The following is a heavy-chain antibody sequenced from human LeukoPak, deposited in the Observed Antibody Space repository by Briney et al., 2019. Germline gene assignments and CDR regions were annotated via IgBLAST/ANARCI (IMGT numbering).Heavy chain of an antibody. Sequence: GGSLRLSCAASGFTFSSYAMSWVRQAPGKGLEWVSAISGSGGSTYYADSVKGRFTISRDNSKNTLYLQMNSLRAEDTAVYYCAKDCHNWNFGDAFDIWGKGQWSPSLQ. CDR2: ISGSGGST. J-gene: IGHJ3*02. V-gene: IGHV3-23*01. CDR3: AKDCHNWNFGDAFDI. CDR1: GFTFSSYA. D-gene: IGHD1-7*01.